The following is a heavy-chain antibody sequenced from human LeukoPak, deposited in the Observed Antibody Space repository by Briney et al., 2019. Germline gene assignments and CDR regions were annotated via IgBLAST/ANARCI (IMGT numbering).Heavy chain of an antibody. CDR2: IYYSGST. CDR1: GGSINSSSYY. J-gene: IGHJ5*02. V-gene: IGHV4-39*07. CDR3: ARTMPWLEYNWFDP. Sequence: SETLSLTCTVSGGSINSSSYYWGWVRQPPGKGLEWIGSIYYSGSTYYNPSLKSRVTISVDTSKNQFSLKLSSVTAADTAVYYCARTMPWLEYNWFDPWGQGTLVTVSS. D-gene: IGHD6-19*01.